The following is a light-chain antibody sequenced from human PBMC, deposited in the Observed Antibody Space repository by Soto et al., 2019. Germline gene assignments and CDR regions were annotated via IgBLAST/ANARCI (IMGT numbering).Light chain of an antibody. Sequence: MMMTQSPATLSVSPGERVTLSSRTSNSVNSHVPCSQQKPAQAPRALINGASPRATGIPRRFSGSGSGTEFTLTISSLQSEDFAVYYCQHERTFGQGTKVDI. J-gene: IGKJ1*01. CDR2: GAS. CDR3: QHERT. CDR1: NSVNSH. V-gene: IGKV3-15*01.